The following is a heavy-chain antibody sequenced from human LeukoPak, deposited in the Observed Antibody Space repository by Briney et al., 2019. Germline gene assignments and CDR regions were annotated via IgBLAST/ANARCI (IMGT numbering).Heavy chain of an antibody. V-gene: IGHV4-38-2*01. J-gene: IGHJ4*02. CDR3: ARLSSGYYPIDY. CDR1: GYSISSGYY. Sequence: SETLSLTCAVSGYSISSGYYWGWIRQPPGKGLEWIGSIYHSGSTYYNPSLKSRVTISVDTPKNQFSLKLSSVTAADTAVYYCARLSSGYYPIDYWGQGTLVTVSS. CDR2: IYHSGST. D-gene: IGHD3-22*01.